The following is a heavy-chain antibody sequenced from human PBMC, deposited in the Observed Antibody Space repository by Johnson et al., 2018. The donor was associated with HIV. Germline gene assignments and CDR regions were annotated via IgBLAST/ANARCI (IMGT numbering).Heavy chain of an antibody. CDR1: GFTFSSYG. Sequence: QVQLVESGGGVVQPGRSLRLSCTASGFTFSSYGMNSVRQAPGKGLEWVAVISYDASYKYYADSVNGRFTISRDNPKNTLYLQMNSLRAEDTAFYYCARDETQRRYALTAFDIWGQGTLVTVSS. J-gene: IGHJ3*02. CDR2: ISYDASYK. D-gene: IGHD1-1*01. CDR3: ARDETQRRYALTAFDI. V-gene: IGHV3-30*03.